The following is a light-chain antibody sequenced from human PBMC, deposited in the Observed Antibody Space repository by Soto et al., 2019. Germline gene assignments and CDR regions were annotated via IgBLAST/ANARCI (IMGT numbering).Light chain of an antibody. V-gene: IGKV1-5*01. CDR3: QQYYRSCT. CDR1: QSVTDL. CDR2: DAS. J-gene: IGKJ2*02. Sequence: DIQLTQSPSTLSASVGDRVTITCRASQSVTDLLAWYQQKPGKAPKLLIYDASSLQSGVPSRFSGSGSGTEFSLTISSLQPDDFATYYCQQYYRSCTFGQGTKVDIK.